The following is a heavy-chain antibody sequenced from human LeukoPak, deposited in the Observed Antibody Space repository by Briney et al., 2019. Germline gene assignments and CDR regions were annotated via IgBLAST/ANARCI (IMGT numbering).Heavy chain of an antibody. D-gene: IGHD2-15*01. CDR1: GVIFGSYW. CDR2: IVQDGSGK. J-gene: IGHJ4*02. V-gene: IGHV3-7*01. CDR3: AIGVRRDCSPSTCSLFDH. Sequence: GGSLRLSCAASGVIFGSYWMSWVRQAPGQGLEWGANIVQDGSGKYYVASVRGRFTISRDNARSSLYLQMFSLRAHDTAVYYCAIGVRRDCSPSTCSLFDHWGRGTQVTVSS.